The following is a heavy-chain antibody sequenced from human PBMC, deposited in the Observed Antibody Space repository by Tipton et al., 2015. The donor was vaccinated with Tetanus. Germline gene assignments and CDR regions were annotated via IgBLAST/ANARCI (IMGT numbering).Heavy chain of an antibody. V-gene: IGHV4-39*01. CDR2: IYDSGDT. CDR1: GGSISGGTFY. Sequence: TLSLTCTVSGGSISGGTFYWGWIRQPPGKGLEWIGSIYDSGDTYYIPSLKSRVTISVDTSKNQFSLNLNSMAAADTGVYYCARHQGGYFTPFDSWGQGNPGTVSS. D-gene: IGHD3-3*01. CDR3: ARHQGGYFTPFDS. J-gene: IGHJ4*02.